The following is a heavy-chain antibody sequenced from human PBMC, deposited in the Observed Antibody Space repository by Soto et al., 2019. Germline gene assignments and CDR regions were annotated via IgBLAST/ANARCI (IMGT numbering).Heavy chain of an antibody. J-gene: IGHJ4*02. V-gene: IGHV4-34*01. CDR1: GGSFSGYY. CDR3: AREGTTDSTQLDY. Sequence: SETLSLTCAVYGGSFSGYYWSWIRQPPGKGLEWIGEINHSGSTNYNPSLKSRVTISVDTSKNQFSLKLSSVTAADTAVYYCAREGTTDSTQLDYWGQGTLVTVSS. CDR2: INHSGST. D-gene: IGHD4-4*01.